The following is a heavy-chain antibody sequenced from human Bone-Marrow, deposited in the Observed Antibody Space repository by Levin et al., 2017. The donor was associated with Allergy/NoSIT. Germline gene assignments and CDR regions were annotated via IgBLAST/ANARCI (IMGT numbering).Heavy chain of an antibody. D-gene: IGHD3-22*01. CDR3: ARGRSHYYDTSAYLDN. Sequence: QSGGSLRLSCAASGFTFSSFGMHWVRQAPGKGLEWMAIISYDGSNEYYADSVKGRFIISRDNSKNMLYLQMTSLRTDDTAVFYCARGRSHYYDTSAYLDNWGQGTLVTVSS. V-gene: IGHV3-30*03. CDR2: ISYDGSNE. J-gene: IGHJ4*02. CDR1: GFTFSSFG.